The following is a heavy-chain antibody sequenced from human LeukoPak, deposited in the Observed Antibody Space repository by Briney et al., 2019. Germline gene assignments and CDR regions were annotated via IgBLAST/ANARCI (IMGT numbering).Heavy chain of an antibody. J-gene: IGHJ4*02. CDR3: ARLPAYCSSTSCYYDY. CDR1: GFTFSSHW. D-gene: IGHD2-2*01. Sequence: GGSLRLSCAASGFTFSSHWMHWVRQAPGKGLVWVSRIKPDGSTYYADSVKGRFTISRDNAKNSLFLQMNSLRAEDTAVYYCARLPAYCSSTSCYYDYWGQGTLVTVFS. V-gene: IGHV3-74*01. CDR2: IKPDGST.